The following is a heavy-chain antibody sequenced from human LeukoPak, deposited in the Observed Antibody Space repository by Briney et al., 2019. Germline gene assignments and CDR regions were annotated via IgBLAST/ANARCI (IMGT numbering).Heavy chain of an antibody. Sequence: GGSLRLSCAASGFTFGTYPMNWVRQAPGKGLERLSYISEGSRTIYYADSVKGRFTISRDNTQNSLYLQMSSLRAEDTAVYYCARGRAWELLGVDYWGQGTLVTVSS. D-gene: IGHD1-26*01. CDR3: ARGRAWELLGVDY. V-gene: IGHV3-48*04. J-gene: IGHJ4*02. CDR1: GFTFGTYP. CDR2: ISEGSRTI.